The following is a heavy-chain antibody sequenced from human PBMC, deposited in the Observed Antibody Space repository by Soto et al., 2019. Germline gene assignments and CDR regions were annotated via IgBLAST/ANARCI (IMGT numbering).Heavy chain of an antibody. V-gene: IGHV1-69*13. CDR2: IIPIFGTA. CDR1: GGTFSSYA. D-gene: IGHD3-3*01. CDR3: ARGPAGVLRFLEWLLYFDY. J-gene: IGHJ4*02. Sequence: SVKVSCKASGGTFSSYAISWVRQAPGQGLEWMGGIIPIFGTANYAQKFQGRVTITADESTSTAYMELSSLRSEDTAVYYCARGPAGVLRFLEWLLYFDYWGQGTLVTVSS.